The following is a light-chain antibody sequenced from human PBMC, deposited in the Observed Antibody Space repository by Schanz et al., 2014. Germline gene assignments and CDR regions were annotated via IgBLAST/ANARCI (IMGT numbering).Light chain of an antibody. CDR3: QQLNSHPPT. V-gene: IGKV1D-12*01. J-gene: IGKJ3*01. CDR2: DAS. Sequence: DIQMTQSPSSVSASVGDRVAITCRASQDISSWLAWYQQKPGKAPKLLIYDASSLQSGVPSRFSGSGSGTDFTLSISSLQPEDFATYYFQQLNSHPPTFGPGPKWISN. CDR1: QDISSW.